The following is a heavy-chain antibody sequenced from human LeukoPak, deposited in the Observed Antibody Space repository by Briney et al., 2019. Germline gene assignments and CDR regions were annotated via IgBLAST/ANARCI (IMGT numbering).Heavy chain of an antibody. D-gene: IGHD3-9*01. V-gene: IGHV3-7*01. Sequence: GGSLRLSCAASGFTFSIYWMSWVRQAPGNGLEWVANIKQDGSEKYYVDSVKGRFTISRDNAKNSLYLQMNSLRAEDTAVYYCARDRPVSGILTGYDPYYYYMDVWGKGTTVTVSS. J-gene: IGHJ6*03. CDR2: IKQDGSEK. CDR3: ARDRPVSGILTGYDPYYYYMDV. CDR1: GFTFSIYW.